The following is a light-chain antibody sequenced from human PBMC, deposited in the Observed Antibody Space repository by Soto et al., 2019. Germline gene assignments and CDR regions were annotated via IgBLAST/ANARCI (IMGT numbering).Light chain of an antibody. CDR2: WAS. V-gene: IGKV4-1*01. Sequence: DIVMTQSPDSLSLSLGERATINCRTSQSVLFNSKKKTYLVWYQQKPGQPPKLLISWASTRESGVPDRFSASGSGTGTDFTLTITSLQAEDVAVYYCQQHLSAPFTFGQGTRLEIK. CDR3: QQHLSAPFT. J-gene: IGKJ5*01. CDR1: QSVLFNSKKKTY.